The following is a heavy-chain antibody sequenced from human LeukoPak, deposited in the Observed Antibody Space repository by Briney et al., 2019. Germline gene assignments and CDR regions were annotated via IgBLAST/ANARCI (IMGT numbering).Heavy chain of an antibody. D-gene: IGHD5-12*01. Sequence: GGSLRLSCAASGFTVSSNYVGWVRQAPGKGLEWVSVLYRGGSPYYADSVKGRFTISRDNSKNTLYLQMNTLRADDTAVYYCARGGTSGTTITYYFDYWGHGTLVTVPS. CDR2: LYRGGSP. CDR1: GFTVSSNY. J-gene: IGHJ4*01. CDR3: ARGGTSGTTITYYFDY. V-gene: IGHV3-66*01.